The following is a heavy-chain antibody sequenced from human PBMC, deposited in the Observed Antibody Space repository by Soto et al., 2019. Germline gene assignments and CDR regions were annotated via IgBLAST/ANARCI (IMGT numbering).Heavy chain of an antibody. J-gene: IGHJ4*02. D-gene: IGHD3-9*01. Sequence: GESLKISCKGSGYSFTIYWISLVLQMPGKGLEWMGRIDPSDSYTNYSPSFQGHVTISADKSISTAYLQWSSLKASDTAMYYCARRREDILTGPFDYWGQGTLVTVSS. CDR3: ARRREDILTGPFDY. CDR1: GYSFTIYW. V-gene: IGHV5-10-1*01. CDR2: IDPSDSYT.